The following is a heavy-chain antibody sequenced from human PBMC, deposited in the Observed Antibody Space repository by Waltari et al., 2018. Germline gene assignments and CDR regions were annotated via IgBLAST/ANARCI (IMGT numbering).Heavy chain of an antibody. CDR2: ISAYNGNT. J-gene: IGHJ4*02. D-gene: IGHD6-13*01. Sequence: QLQLVQSGAEVKKPGASVKVSCKGSGFIFSNYGITWVRQAPGQGLEWMGWISAYNGNTNHEQKFQGRVTMTTDTSTSTAYMELRSLRSDDTAVYYCARDDVDSSSFGGFWGQGTLVTVSS. CDR3: ARDDVDSSSFGGF. V-gene: IGHV1-18*01. CDR1: GFIFSNYG.